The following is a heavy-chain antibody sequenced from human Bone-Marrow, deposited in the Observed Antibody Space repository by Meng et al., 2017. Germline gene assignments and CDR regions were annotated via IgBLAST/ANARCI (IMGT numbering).Heavy chain of an antibody. J-gene: IGHJ4*02. CDR1: GFTFSSYE. V-gene: IGHV3-48*03. CDR2: ISSSGSTI. CDR3: ARVGAIAAAADYFDY. D-gene: IGHD6-13*01. Sequence: GGSLRLSCAASGFTFSSYEMNWVRQAPGKGLEWVSYISSSGSTIYYADSVKGRFTISRDNAKNSLYLQMNSLRAEDTAVYYCARVGAIAAAADYFDYWGQGTLVTVSS.